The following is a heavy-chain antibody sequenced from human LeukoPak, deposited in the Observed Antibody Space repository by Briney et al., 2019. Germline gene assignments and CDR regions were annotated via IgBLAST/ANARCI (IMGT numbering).Heavy chain of an antibody. D-gene: IGHD2-2*01. CDR1: GFTFSSYA. Sequence: GGSLRLSCAASGFTFSSYAMSWVRQAPGKGLEWVSAISGSGGSTYYADSVKGRFTISRDNSKNPLYLQMNSMRAEDTAVYYCANVVPAAGDDYWGQGTLVTVSS. J-gene: IGHJ4*02. V-gene: IGHV3-23*01. CDR3: ANVVPAAGDDY. CDR2: ISGSGGST.